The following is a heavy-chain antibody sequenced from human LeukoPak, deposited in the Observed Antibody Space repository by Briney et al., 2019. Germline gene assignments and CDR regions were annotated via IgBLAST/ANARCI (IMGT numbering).Heavy chain of an antibody. V-gene: IGHV2-5*01. Sequence: TLSLTCTVSGGSISSYYWSWIRQPPGKALEWLALIYWNDDKRYSPSLKSRLTITKDTSKNQVVLTMTNMDPVDTATYYCAHRRRHSDWFDPWGQGTLVTVSS. CDR3: AHRRRHSDWFDP. CDR1: GGSISSYYW. D-gene: IGHD2/OR15-2a*01. J-gene: IGHJ5*02. CDR2: IYWNDDK.